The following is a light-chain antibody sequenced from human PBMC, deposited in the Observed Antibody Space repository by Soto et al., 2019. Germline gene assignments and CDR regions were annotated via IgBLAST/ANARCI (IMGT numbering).Light chain of an antibody. CDR2: EVT. J-gene: IGLJ1*01. CDR3: ISYTGSSTSYV. Sequence: QSALAQPASVSGSPGQSITISCSGTSSDVGSYNHVAWYQQFPGKTPKLIIYEVTYRPSGVSHRFSASKSGNTASLTISGLQAEDEADYYCISYTGSSTSYVFGIGTKVTVL. CDR1: SSDVGSYNH. V-gene: IGLV2-14*01.